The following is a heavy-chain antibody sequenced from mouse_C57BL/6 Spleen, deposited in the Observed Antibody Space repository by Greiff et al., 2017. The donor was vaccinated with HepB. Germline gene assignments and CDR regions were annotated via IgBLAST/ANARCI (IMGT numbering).Heavy chain of an antibody. V-gene: IGHV14-1*01. Sequence: VQLKQSGAELVRPGASVKLSCTASGFNIKDYYMHWVKQRPEQGLEWIGRIDPEDGDTEYAPKFQGKATMTADTSSNTAYLQLSSLTSEDTAVYYCTRLRRSYYYAMDYWGQGTSVTVSS. D-gene: IGHD2-4*01. CDR2: IDPEDGDT. CDR3: TRLRRSYYYAMDY. J-gene: IGHJ4*01. CDR1: GFNIKDYY.